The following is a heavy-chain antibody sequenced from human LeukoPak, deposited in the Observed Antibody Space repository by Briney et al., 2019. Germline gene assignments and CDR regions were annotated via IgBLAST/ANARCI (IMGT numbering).Heavy chain of an antibody. V-gene: IGHV1-18*01. CDR1: GYTFTSYG. D-gene: IGHD6-6*01. CDR3: ARVAARQSNEAFDI. CDR2: ISAYNGIT. J-gene: IGHJ3*02. Sequence: GASVKVSCKASGYTFTSYGISWVRQAPGQGLEWMGWISAYNGITNYGEKLQGRVSMTTDTSTTTAYMELRSLRSDDTAVYYCARVAARQSNEAFDIWGQGTMVTVSP.